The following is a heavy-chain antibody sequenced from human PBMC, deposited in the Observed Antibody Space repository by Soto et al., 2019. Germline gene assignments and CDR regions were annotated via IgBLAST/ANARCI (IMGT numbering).Heavy chain of an antibody. Sequence: SLRLSCAASGFTFSSYGIHWVRQAPGKGLEWVAFISGSGANTYYADSVKGRFTISRDNSKNTVYLEMNSLRAEDTAVYYCAKKETTTMVYYYFDYWGQGTLVTVSS. J-gene: IGHJ4*02. V-gene: IGHV3-30*18. CDR3: AKKETTTMVYYYFDY. D-gene: IGHD3-10*01. CDR2: ISGSGANT. CDR1: GFTFSSYG.